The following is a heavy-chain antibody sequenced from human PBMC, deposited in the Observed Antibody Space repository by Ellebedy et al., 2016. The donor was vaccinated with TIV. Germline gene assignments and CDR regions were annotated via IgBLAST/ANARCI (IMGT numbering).Heavy chain of an antibody. D-gene: IGHD3-10*01. V-gene: IGHV3-30-3*01. CDR3: AKVPGGLLWFGELSNEYYFDC. J-gene: IGHJ4*02. CDR2: ISHDGSTK. CDR1: EFTFSYYA. Sequence: GESLKISCAASEFTFSYYAMHWVRQAPGKGLEWVAVISHDGSTKYYADSVKGRFTISRDNAKNSLYLQMNSLRAEDTALYYCAKVPGGLLWFGELSNEYYFDCWGQGTLVTVSS.